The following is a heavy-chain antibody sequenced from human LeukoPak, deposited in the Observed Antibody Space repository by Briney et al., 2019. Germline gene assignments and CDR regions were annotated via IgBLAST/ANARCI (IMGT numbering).Heavy chain of an antibody. Sequence: SETLSLTCTVSGGSISSSTYYWGWIRQPPGKGLEWMGSIYYSGSTYYNPSLKSRVTISVDTSKNQFSLKLSSVTAADTAVYYCARRGLTTVVMARFRGAIWFDPWGQGTLVTVSS. J-gene: IGHJ5*02. D-gene: IGHD4-23*01. CDR3: ARRGLTTVVMARFRGAIWFDP. CDR2: IYYSGST. V-gene: IGHV4-39*01. CDR1: GGSISSSTYY.